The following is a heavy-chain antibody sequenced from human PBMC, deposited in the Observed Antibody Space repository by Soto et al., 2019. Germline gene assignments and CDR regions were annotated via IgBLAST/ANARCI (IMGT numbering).Heavy chain of an antibody. J-gene: IGHJ2*01. D-gene: IGHD1-7*01. V-gene: IGHV4-59*01. CDR2: IYYSGRT. CDR1: GGSISRYY. CDR3: ARFKTGTTPRVDWYLDL. Sequence: QVQLQESGPGLVRPSETLSLTCTVSGGSISRYYWSWIRQPPGKGLEWIGYIYYSGRTNYNPSHGSPVTISLDTSKNQFSLKLSSVTAADTSLYFCARFKTGTTPRVDWYLDLCGRGTLVTVSS.